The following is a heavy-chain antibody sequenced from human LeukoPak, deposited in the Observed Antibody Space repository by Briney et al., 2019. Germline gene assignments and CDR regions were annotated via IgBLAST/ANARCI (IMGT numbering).Heavy chain of an antibody. D-gene: IGHD3-22*01. CDR2: ISWNSGSI. CDR3: AKDDLYDSSGSLVY. Sequence: GGSLRLSCAASGFTFDDYAMHWVRQAPGKGLEWVSGISWNSGSIGYADSVKGRFTISRDNVKNSLYLQMNSLRAEDTALYYCAKDDLYDSSGSLVYWGQGTLVTVSS. CDR1: GFTFDDYA. V-gene: IGHV3-9*01. J-gene: IGHJ4*02.